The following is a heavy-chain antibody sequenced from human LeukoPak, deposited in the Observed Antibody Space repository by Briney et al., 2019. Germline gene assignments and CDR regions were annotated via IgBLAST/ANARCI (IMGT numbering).Heavy chain of an antibody. V-gene: IGHV3-48*03. Sequence: GGSLRLSSAASGFTFSSYEMNWVHQAPGKGLEWVSYISSSGSTIYYADSVKGRFTISRDNAKNSLYLQMNSLRAEDTAVYYCAELGITMIGGVWGKGTTVTISS. CDR3: AELGITMIGGV. J-gene: IGHJ6*04. D-gene: IGHD3-10*02. CDR1: GFTFSSYE. CDR2: ISSSGSTI.